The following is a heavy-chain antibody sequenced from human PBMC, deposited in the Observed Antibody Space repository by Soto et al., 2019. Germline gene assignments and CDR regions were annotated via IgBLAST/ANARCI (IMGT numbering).Heavy chain of an antibody. J-gene: IGHJ2*01. CDR3: ARGNHRWLELGYFDL. D-gene: IGHD5-12*01. V-gene: IGHV1-69*12. CDR2: IIPIFGTA. CDR1: GGTFSSYT. Sequence: QVQLVQSGAEVKKPGSSVTVSCKASGGTFSSYTISWVRQAPGQGLEWMGGIIPIFGTANYAQKFQGRVTITADESTSTVYMELSSLRSEDTGVYYCARGNHRWLELGYFDLWGRGTLVTVSS.